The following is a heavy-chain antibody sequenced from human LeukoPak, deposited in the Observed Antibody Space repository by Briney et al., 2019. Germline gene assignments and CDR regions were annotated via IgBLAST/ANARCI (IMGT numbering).Heavy chain of an antibody. Sequence: SETLSLTCTVSGGSVSSGGYYWTWIRQHPGKGLEWLGYIYYSGRTYYNPSLKSRITISLDTSENRFSLNLTSVSAADTAFYYCARSSDYGDYDWGQGTLVTVSS. CDR1: GGSVSSGGYY. CDR3: ARSSDYGDYD. CDR2: IYYSGRT. V-gene: IGHV4-31*03. J-gene: IGHJ4*02. D-gene: IGHD4-17*01.